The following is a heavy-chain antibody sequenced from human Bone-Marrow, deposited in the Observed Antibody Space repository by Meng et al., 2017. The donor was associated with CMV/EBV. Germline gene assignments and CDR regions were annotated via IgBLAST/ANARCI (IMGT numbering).Heavy chain of an antibody. Sequence: SETLSLTCTVSGGAISSSSYYWGGIRQPPGKGLEWIGSIYYSGSTYYNPSLKSRVTISVDTSKNQFSPKLSSVTAADTAVYYCARKRRLELRPGVDYWGQGTLVTVSS. CDR1: GGAISSSSYY. CDR2: IYYSGST. J-gene: IGHJ4*02. V-gene: IGHV4-39*07. D-gene: IGHD1-7*01. CDR3: ARKRRLELRPGVDY.